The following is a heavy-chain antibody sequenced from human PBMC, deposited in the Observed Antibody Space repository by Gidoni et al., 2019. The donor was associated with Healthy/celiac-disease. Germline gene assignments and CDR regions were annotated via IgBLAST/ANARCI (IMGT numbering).Heavy chain of an antibody. V-gene: IGHV3-11*05. J-gene: IGHJ4*02. D-gene: IGHD6-25*01. CDR2: ISGTSSAT. Sequence: QVQLVESGGGLVKPGGSLRLSCAVSGFTFSDNYMSWIRQAPGKGLEWVSYISGTSSATNYADSVKGRFTISRDNAKNSLYLQMDSLRAEDTAVYYCARAGHGYNYFDYWGQGTPVTVSS. CDR1: GFTFSDNY. CDR3: ARAGHGYNYFDY.